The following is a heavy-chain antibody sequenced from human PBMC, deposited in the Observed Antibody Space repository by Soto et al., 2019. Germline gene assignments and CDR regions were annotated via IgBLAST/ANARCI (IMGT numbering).Heavy chain of an antibody. V-gene: IGHV1-18*04. CDR3: AREGFGDGYNLGHYGMDV. CDR2: ISAYNGNT. CDR1: GYTFTSYG. Sequence: QVQLVQSRAEVKKPGASVKVSCKASGYTFTSYGISWVRQAPGQGLEWMGWISAYNGNTNYAQKLQGRVTMTTDTSTSTAYMELRSLRSDDTAVYYCAREGFGDGYNLGHYGMDVWGQGTTVTVSS. D-gene: IGHD3-10*01. J-gene: IGHJ6*02.